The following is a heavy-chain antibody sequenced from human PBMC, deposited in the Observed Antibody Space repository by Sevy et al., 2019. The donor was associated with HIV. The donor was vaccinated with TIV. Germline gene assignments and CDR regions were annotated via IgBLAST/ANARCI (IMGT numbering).Heavy chain of an antibody. V-gene: IGHV3-48*03. CDR1: GFTFSSYE. CDR3: ARDSSTSWINYYFDY. D-gene: IGHD2-2*01. Sequence: GESLKISCTASGFTFSSYEMNWVRQAPGKGLEWVSYISNSGSTIHYSDSVKGRFTISRDNSKNTLYLQMNSLRAEDTAVYYCARDSSTSWINYYFDYWGQGTLVTVSS. J-gene: IGHJ4*02. CDR2: ISNSGSTI.